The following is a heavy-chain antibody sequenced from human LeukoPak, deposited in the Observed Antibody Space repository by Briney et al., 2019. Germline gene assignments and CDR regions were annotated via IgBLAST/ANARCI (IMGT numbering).Heavy chain of an antibody. J-gene: IGHJ4*02. D-gene: IGHD5-18*01. CDR3: AREVQLWHNFDY. Sequence: SETLSLTCTISGASISSYYWSWIRQPPGKGLEWIGFIYYSGSTNYNPSLKSRVTISINTSKNKFSLKLSSVTAADTAVYYCAREVQLWHNFDYWGQGTLVTVSS. V-gene: IGHV4-59*01. CDR2: IYYSGST. CDR1: GASISSYY.